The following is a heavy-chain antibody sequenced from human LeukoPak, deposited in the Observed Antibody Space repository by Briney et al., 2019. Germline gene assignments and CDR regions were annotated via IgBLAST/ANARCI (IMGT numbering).Heavy chain of an antibody. CDR2: IYYSGST. CDR1: GGSISSYY. Sequence: PSETQSLTCTVSGGSISSYYWSWIRQPPGKGLEWIGYIYYSGSTNYNPSLKSRVTISVDTSKNQFSLNLSSVTAADTAVYYCARDLLSTAGYFDYWGQGTLVTVSS. CDR3: ARDLLSTAGYFDY. V-gene: IGHV4-59*01. J-gene: IGHJ4*02. D-gene: IGHD6-19*01.